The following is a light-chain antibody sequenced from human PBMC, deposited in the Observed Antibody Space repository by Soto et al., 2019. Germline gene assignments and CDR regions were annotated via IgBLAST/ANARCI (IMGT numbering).Light chain of an antibody. CDR3: QQYNNWPGWT. V-gene: IGKV3-15*01. CDR2: GAS. CDR1: QSVSSN. J-gene: IGKJ1*01. Sequence: EIVMTQSPATLSVSPGERATLSCRASQSVSSNLAWYQQKPGQAPRLLIYGASTRSTGISARCSGSGSGTEFTLTISSLQSEDFAVYYCQQYNNWPGWTFGQGTKVEIK.